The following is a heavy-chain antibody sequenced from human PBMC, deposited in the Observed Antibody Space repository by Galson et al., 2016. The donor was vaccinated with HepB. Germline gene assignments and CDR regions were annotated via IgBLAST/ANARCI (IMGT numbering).Heavy chain of an antibody. CDR3: ARDLTCYGGGSCYNLDY. V-gene: IGHV3-21*01. Sequence: SLRLSCAASGFSFSTYSMNWVRQAPGKGLEWVSSISSSGSYIYYADSVKGRFTISRDNAKNSLYLQMNSLRAEDTAVYYCARDLTCYGGGSCYNLDYWGQGTLVTVSS. J-gene: IGHJ4*02. CDR1: GFSFSTYS. CDR2: ISSSGSYI. D-gene: IGHD2-15*01.